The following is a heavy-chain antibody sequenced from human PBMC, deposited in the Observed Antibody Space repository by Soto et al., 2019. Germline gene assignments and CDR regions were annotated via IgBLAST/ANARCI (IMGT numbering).Heavy chain of an antibody. J-gene: IGHJ6*02. CDR3: AGNPYYDFWSGYGYYYGMDV. D-gene: IGHD3-3*01. CDR1: GGTSSSYA. V-gene: IGHV1-69*06. Sequence: SVKVSCKASGGTSSSYAISWVRQAPGQGLEWMGGIIPIFGTANYAQKFQGRVTITADKSTSTAYMELSSLRSEDTAVYYCAGNPYYDFWSGYGYYYGMDVWGQGTTVTVSS. CDR2: IIPIFGTA.